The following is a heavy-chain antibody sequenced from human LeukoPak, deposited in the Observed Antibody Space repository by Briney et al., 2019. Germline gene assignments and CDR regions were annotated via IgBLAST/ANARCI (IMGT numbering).Heavy chain of an antibody. D-gene: IGHD3-22*01. CDR1: GGSISSYY. V-gene: IGHV4-59*01. CDR2: IYYSGST. Sequence: PSETLSLTCTVSGGSISSYYWSWIRQPPGKGLEWIGYIYYSGSTNYNPSLKSRVTISVDTSKNQFSLKLSSVTAADTAVYYCARGPFYDSSGYPGWYFDLWGRGTLVTVSS. CDR3: ARGPFYDSSGYPGWYFDL. J-gene: IGHJ2*01.